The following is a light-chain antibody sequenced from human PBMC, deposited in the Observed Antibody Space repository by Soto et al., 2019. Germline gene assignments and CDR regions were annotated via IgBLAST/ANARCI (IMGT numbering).Light chain of an antibody. J-gene: IGKJ1*01. CDR3: QQYNNWPPVT. V-gene: IGKV3-15*01. CDR1: QSVSNN. CDR2: GAS. Sequence: VLTQSPGTLSLSPGERATLSCRASQSVSNNYLAWYQQKPGQAPRLLIYGASTRATGIPARFSGSGSGTEFTLTISSLQSEDFAVYYCQQYNNWPPVTFGQGTKVDIK.